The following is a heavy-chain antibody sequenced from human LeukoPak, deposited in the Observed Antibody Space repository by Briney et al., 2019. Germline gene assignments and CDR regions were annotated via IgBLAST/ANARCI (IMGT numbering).Heavy chain of an antibody. CDR1: GGSILDSNYY. V-gene: IGHV4-39*01. D-gene: IGHD3-22*01. J-gene: IGHJ5*02. CDR3: SRQSSGYYYGWFDP. CDR2: IFYNGNT. Sequence: PSETLSLTCTVSGGSILDSNYYWSLIRPPPRKLQEWIATIFYNGNTHYHPSHNSGVTMLVNTIKNLFSLNLTSVTAADTAEYLCSRQSSGYYYGWFDPWGQGTLVTVSS.